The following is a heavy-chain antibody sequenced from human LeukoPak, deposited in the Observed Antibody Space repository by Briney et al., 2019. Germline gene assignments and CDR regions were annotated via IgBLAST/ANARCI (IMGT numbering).Heavy chain of an antibody. D-gene: IGHD1-26*01. V-gene: IGHV4-34*01. Sequence: SETLSLTCAVYGGSLSGYYWSWIRQPPGKGLEWIGEINHSGSTNYNPSLKSRVTTSVDTSKNQFSLKVSSVTAADTAVYYCARGGGPNSGYVDYWGQGTLVTVSS. J-gene: IGHJ4*02. CDR2: INHSGST. CDR1: GGSLSGYY. CDR3: ARGGGPNSGYVDY.